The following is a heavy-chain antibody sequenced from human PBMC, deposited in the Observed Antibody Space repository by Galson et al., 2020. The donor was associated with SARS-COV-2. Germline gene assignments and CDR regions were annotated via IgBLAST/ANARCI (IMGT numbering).Heavy chain of an antibody. CDR2: NIPILGIA. Sequence: SVTVSCKASGGTFSSYAISWVRQAPGQGLAWMGGNIPILGIANYATKFQGRVTITADKSTSTAYMELSSLRSEDTAVYYCAKPAAAYYYYGMDVWGQGTTVTVSS. V-gene: IGHV1-69*10. D-gene: IGHD6-25*01. CDR3: AKPAAAYYYYGMDV. J-gene: IGHJ6*02. CDR1: GGTFSSYA.